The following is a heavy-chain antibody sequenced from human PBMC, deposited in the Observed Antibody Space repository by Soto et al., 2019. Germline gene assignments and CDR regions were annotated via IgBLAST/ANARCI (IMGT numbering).Heavy chain of an antibody. D-gene: IGHD3-22*01. J-gene: IGHJ3*01. Sequence: EVQLVESGGGLIQPGGSLRLSCAASGFTFTGNDMNWVRQAPGKGLEWVSLLYSSGSTYYADSVKGRFTISRDNSNITLYLQMSSLRAEYTAVYYCAARPLLPGAPWGQGTMVTVSS. CDR3: AARPLLPGAP. V-gene: IGHV3-53*01. CDR2: LYSSGST. CDR1: GFTFTGND.